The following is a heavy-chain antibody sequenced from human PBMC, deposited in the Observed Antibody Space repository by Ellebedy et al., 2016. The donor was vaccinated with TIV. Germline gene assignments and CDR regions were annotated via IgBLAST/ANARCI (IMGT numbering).Heavy chain of an antibody. CDR1: GDSFTSNS. D-gene: IGHD4-17*01. J-gene: IGHJ4*02. CDR2: MNPSTGDT. V-gene: IGHV1-8*01. Sequence: ASVKVSXXASGDSFTSNSISWVRQAPGLGLEWMGWMNPSTGDTGFAPKFRGRVTMTRNSSISTAYMDLRSLTSDDTAVYYCAIAGAEVTTHFANWGQGTLVTVSS. CDR3: AIAGAEVTTHFAN.